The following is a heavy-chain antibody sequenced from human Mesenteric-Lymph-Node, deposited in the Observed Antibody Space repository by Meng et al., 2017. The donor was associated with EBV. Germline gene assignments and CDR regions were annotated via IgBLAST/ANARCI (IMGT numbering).Heavy chain of an antibody. CDR2: IYYSGST. CDR3: ATGLYGDYALAN. V-gene: IGHV4-61*01. CDR1: GGSVSSGTYY. D-gene: IGHD4-17*01. J-gene: IGHJ4*02. Sequence: QGQLEESGPGRVKPSEPLSLTCTVSGGSVSSGTYYWSWIRQPPGKGLEWIGYIYYSGSTNYHPSLKSRVTISVDTSKNQFSLKLSSVTAADTAVYYCATGLYGDYALANWGQGTLVTVSS.